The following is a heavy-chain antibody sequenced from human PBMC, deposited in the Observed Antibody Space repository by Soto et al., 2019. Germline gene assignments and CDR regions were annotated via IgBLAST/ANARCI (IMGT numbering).Heavy chain of an antibody. CDR2: INEDGTRK. J-gene: IGHJ3*02. CDR1: GFTFNTYW. Sequence: EVQVVESGGGLVQPGGSLRLSCAASGFTFNTYWMTWVRQAPGKGLEWVANINEDGTRKNYMDSVEGRFTISRDNGKSSLSLQMTSLRPEDTAVYYCTRDVTPFENDTAYDAFDIWGQGTLVSVSS. CDR3: TRDVTPFENDTAYDAFDI. D-gene: IGHD2-21*02. V-gene: IGHV3-7*01.